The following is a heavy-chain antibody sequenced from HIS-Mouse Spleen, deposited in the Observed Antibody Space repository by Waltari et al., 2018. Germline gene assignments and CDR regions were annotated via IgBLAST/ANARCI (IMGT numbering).Heavy chain of an antibody. J-gene: IGHJ4*02. V-gene: IGHV4-34*01. CDR1: GGSFSGYY. CDR2: IKHSGST. Sequence: QVQLQQWGAGLLKPSETLSLTCAVYGGSFSGYYWSWIRQPPGKGLEWIGEIKHSGSTNYNPALKGRVTISVDTSKNQFSLKLSSVTAADTAVYYCARGRSPATVTIGYYFDYWGQGTLVTVSS. D-gene: IGHD4-17*01. CDR3: ARGRSPATVTIGYYFDY.